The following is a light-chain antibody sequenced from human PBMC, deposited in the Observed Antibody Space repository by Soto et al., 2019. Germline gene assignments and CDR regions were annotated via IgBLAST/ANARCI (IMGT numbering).Light chain of an antibody. J-gene: IGKJ4*01. V-gene: IGKV4-1*01. CDR1: QSVLYSFNNKHC. CDR2: WAS. CDR3: QQYFSMPLA. Sequence: IVMTQSPDSLALSLGERATINCKSSQSVLYSFNNKHCVAWNQQRPGQPPKMLMYWASTRESGVPGRFSGSGSGTDFTLTISSLQAEDVAIYYCQQYFSMPLAFGGGTKVEIK.